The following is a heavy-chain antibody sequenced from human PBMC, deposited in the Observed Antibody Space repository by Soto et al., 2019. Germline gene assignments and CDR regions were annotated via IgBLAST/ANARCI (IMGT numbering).Heavy chain of an antibody. CDR1: GGSFSGYY. V-gene: IGHV4-59*08. J-gene: IGHJ4*02. CDR2: TFSSGST. D-gene: IGHD6-25*01. Sequence: PSETLSLTCAVYGGSFSGYYWSWIRQPPGKGLQWIGYTFSSGSTNYNPSLKSRVTISVNTSKNQFSLNLNSVTAADTAVYYCARRRRDFDYWGQGSLVTVSS. CDR3: ARRRRDFDY.